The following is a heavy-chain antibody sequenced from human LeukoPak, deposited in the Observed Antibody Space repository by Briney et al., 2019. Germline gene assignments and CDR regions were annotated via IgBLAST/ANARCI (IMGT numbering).Heavy chain of an antibody. CDR3: ARDLVDDSSGYYGVGAFDI. D-gene: IGHD3-22*01. CDR2: IIPIFGTA. Sequence: ASVKVSCKASGGTFSSYAISWVRQAPGQGLEWMGGIIPIFGTANYAQKFQGRVTITADESTSTAYMELSSLRSEDTAVYYCARDLVDDSSGYYGVGAFDIWGQGTMVTVSS. V-gene: IGHV1-69*01. J-gene: IGHJ3*02. CDR1: GGTFSSYA.